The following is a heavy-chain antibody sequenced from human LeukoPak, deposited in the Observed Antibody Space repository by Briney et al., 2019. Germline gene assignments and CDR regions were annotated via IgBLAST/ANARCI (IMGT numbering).Heavy chain of an antibody. Sequence: GGSLRLSCAASGFTFSSYSMHWVRQAPGKGLEWVALISNDGRNKYYADSVKGRFTISRDNSKNTLYLQKDSLRTEDTAVHYCAREDGNFHDAFDIWGQGTMVTVSS. CDR1: GFTFSSYS. CDR2: ISNDGRNK. V-gene: IGHV3-30*04. J-gene: IGHJ3*02. CDR3: AREDGNFHDAFDI. D-gene: IGHD1-7*01.